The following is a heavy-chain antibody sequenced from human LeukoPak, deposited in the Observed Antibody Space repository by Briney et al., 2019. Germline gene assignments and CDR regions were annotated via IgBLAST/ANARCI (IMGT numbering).Heavy chain of an antibody. CDR1: GGSISSYY. V-gene: IGHV4-4*07. CDR2: IYTSGST. Sequence: SETLSLTGTVSGGSISSYYWGWIRQPAGKGLEWIGRIYTSGSTNYNPSLKSRVTMSVDTSKNQFSLKLSSVTAADTAVYYCARYYDSSGYANWYFDLWGRGTLVTVSS. D-gene: IGHD3-22*01. CDR3: ARYYDSSGYANWYFDL. J-gene: IGHJ2*01.